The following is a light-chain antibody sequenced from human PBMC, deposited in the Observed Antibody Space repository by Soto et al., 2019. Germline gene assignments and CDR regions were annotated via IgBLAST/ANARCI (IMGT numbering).Light chain of an antibody. Sequence: AIQMTQSPSSLSASVGDRVTITCRASQDIRNDLAWYQQKPGQAPHLLIFAAFNVQIGVPSRFSGGGSGTQFTLTISSLQSDDFSTYYCLQYYNYSWTFGQGTKVDIK. CDR1: QDIRND. CDR3: LQYYNYSWT. CDR2: AAF. J-gene: IGKJ1*01. V-gene: IGKV1-6*01.